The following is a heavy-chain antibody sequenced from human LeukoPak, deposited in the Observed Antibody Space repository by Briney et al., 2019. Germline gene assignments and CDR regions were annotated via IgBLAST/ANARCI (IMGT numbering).Heavy chain of an antibody. J-gene: IGHJ3*02. CDR3: ATRRRGYYDSSRAFDI. D-gene: IGHD3-22*01. V-gene: IGHV4-39*07. CDR1: GGSISSSSYY. CDR2: INHSGST. Sequence: SETLSLTCTVSGGSISSSSYYWSWIRQPPGKGLEWIGEINHSGSTNYNPSLKSRVTISVDTSKNQFSLKLSSVTAADTAVYYCATRRRGYYDSSRAFDIWGQGTMVTVSS.